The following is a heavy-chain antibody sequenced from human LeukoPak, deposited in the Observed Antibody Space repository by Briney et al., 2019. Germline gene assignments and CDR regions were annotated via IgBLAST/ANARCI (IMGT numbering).Heavy chain of an antibody. CDR3: ARGRRDSRQFDY. V-gene: IGHV1-8*01. CDR1: GYTFTSYD. D-gene: IGHD3-10*01. Sequence: ALVKVSCKASGYTFTSYDINWVRQATGQGLEWMGWMNPNSGNTGYAQKFQDRVTMTRNTSISTAYMELSSLRSEDTAVYYCARGRRDSRQFDYWGQGTLVTVSS. J-gene: IGHJ4*02. CDR2: MNPNSGNT.